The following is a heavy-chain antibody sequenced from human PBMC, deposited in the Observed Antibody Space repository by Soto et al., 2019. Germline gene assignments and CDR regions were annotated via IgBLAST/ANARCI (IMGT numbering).Heavy chain of an antibody. Sequence: XSVKVSCEASAYTFTSYDINWVRQATGQGLEWMGWMNPNSGNTGYAQKFQGRVTMTRNTSISTAYMELSSLRSEDTAVYYCARARSGYYDYWGQGTLVTVSS. CDR3: ARARSGYYDY. CDR1: AYTFTSYD. CDR2: MNPNSGNT. J-gene: IGHJ4*02. V-gene: IGHV1-8*01. D-gene: IGHD3-3*01.